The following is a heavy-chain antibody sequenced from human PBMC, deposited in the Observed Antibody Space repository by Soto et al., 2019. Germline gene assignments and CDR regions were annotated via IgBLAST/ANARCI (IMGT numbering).Heavy chain of an antibody. CDR2: VFSTGTT. CDR1: GGSISNYY. CDR3: ARQYSSGAGWFDS. Sequence: SETLSLTCTVSGGSISNYYWSWIRQPAGKGLEWIGRVFSTGTTNYNPSLRTRVTMSVDTSKKQFSLRLRSVTAADTAVYYCARQYSSGAGWFDSWGQGTLVTVS. V-gene: IGHV4-4*07. J-gene: IGHJ5*01. D-gene: IGHD3-22*01.